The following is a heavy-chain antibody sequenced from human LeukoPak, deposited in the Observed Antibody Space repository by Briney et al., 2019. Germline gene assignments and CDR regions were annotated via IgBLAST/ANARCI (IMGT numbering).Heavy chain of an antibody. D-gene: IGHD1-26*01. CDR1: GYSISSGYY. V-gene: IGHV4-38-2*02. CDR3: ASPYSGSYSN. CDR2: INYSGST. J-gene: IGHJ4*02. Sequence: ASETQSLTCTVSGYSISSGYYWSWIRQPPGKGLEWIGYINYSGSTNYNPSLMGRVTISKDTSENHFSLRLSSVTAADTAVYYCASPYSGSYSNWGQGTLVTVSS.